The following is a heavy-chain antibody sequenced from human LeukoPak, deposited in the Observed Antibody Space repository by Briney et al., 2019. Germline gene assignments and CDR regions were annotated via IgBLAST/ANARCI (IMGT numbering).Heavy chain of an antibody. J-gene: IGHJ3*02. CDR1: GFTFSSYG. CDR2: IRYDGSNK. CDR3: ARVYGSGYDFRGAFDI. Sequence: GGSLRLSCAASGFTFSSYGMHWVRQAPGKGLEWVAFIRYDGSNKYYPDSVKGRFTISRDNSKNTLYLQMNSLRAEDTAVYYCARVYGSGYDFRGAFDIWGQGTMVTVSS. D-gene: IGHD5-12*01. V-gene: IGHV3-30*02.